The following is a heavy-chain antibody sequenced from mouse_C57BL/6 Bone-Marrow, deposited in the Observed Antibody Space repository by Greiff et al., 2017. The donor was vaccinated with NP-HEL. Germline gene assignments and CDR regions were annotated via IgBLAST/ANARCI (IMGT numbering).Heavy chain of an antibody. J-gene: IGHJ2*01. Sequence: VQLKQSGPELVKPGASVKISCKASGYTFTDYYMNWVKQSHGKSLEWIGDINPNNGGTSYNQKFKGKATLTVDKSSSTAYMELRSLTSEDSAVYYCARLFITTVVARNYFDYWGQGTTLTVSS. CDR2: INPNNGGT. CDR3: ARLFITTVVARNYFDY. D-gene: IGHD1-1*01. V-gene: IGHV1-26*01. CDR1: GYTFTDYY.